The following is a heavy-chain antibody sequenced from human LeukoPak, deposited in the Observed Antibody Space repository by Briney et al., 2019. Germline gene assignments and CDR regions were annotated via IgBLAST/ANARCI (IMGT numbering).Heavy chain of an antibody. V-gene: IGHV4-59*08. CDR1: GGSISNYY. D-gene: IGHD6-19*01. CDR3: ASRGSRGIAVAGYIFDY. CDR2: IYYSGST. J-gene: IGHJ4*02. Sequence: SETLSLTCTVSGGSISNYYWSWIRQPPGKGLEWIGYIYYSGSTNYDPSLKSRVTISGDTSKNQFSLKLSSVTAADTAVYYCASRGSRGIAVAGYIFDYWGQGTLVTVSS.